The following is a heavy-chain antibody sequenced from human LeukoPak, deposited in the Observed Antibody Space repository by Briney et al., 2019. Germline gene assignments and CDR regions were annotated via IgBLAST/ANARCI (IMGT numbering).Heavy chain of an antibody. CDR1: GGSISSYY. CDR2: IYYSGST. Sequence: PSETLSLTCTVSGGSISSYYWSWIRQPPGKGLEWIGYIYYSGSTNYNPSLKSRVTMSVDTSKNQFSLKLSSVTAADTAVYYCARGGPTVTTEWFDPWGQGTVVTVSS. V-gene: IGHV4-59*01. CDR3: ARGGPTVTTEWFDP. J-gene: IGHJ5*02. D-gene: IGHD4-17*01.